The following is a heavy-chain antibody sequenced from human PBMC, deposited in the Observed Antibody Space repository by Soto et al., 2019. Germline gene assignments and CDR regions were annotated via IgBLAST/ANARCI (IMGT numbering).Heavy chain of an antibody. CDR3: AAGPGYDYIWGSFVR. V-gene: IGHV1-58*01. Sequence: RXQRLDWIGWIVVGSGNTNYAQKFQERVTITRDMSTSTAYMELSSLRSEDTAVYYCAAGPGYDYIWGSFVRWGQGTLVTVSS. CDR2: IVVGSGNT. D-gene: IGHD3-16*01. J-gene: IGHJ5*02.